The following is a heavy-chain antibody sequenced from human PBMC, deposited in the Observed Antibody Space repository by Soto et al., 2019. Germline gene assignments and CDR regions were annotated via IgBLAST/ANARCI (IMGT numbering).Heavy chain of an antibody. CDR3: AKQSYSNSLDY. V-gene: IGHV3-23*01. D-gene: IGHD4-4*01. J-gene: IGHJ4*02. Sequence: GGSLRLSCAASGFSFSSFVMNWVRQAPGKGLEWVSSVSATGATTYSADSVKGRFTISRDNSKNTLFLQMTNLRADDTGVYFCAKQSYSNSLDYWGQGTVVTVSS. CDR1: GFSFSSFV. CDR2: VSATGATT.